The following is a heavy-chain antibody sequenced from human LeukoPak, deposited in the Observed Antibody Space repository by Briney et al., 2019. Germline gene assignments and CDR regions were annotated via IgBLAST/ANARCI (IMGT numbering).Heavy chain of an antibody. CDR1: GFTFSSYA. V-gene: IGHV3-30-3*01. D-gene: IGHD6-19*01. J-gene: IGHJ4*02. CDR2: ISYDGSNK. Sequence: GRSLRLSCAASGFTFSSYAMHWVRQAPGKGLERVAVISYDGSNKYYADSVKGRFTISRDNSKNTLYLRMNSLRAEDTAVYYCARAGSGWYSFGYWGQGTLVTVSS. CDR3: ARAGSGWYSFGY.